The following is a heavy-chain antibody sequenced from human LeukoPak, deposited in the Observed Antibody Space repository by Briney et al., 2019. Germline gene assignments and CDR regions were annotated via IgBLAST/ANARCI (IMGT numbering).Heavy chain of an antibody. V-gene: IGHV3-30*05. CDR3: AREPATAIPRKMAVNSYFDY. J-gene: IGHJ4*02. Sequence: PGGSLRLSCAASGFTFSSYGMHWVRQAPGKGLEWVAVISYDGSNKYYADSVKGRFTISRDNSKNTLYLQMNSLRAEDTAVYYCAREPATAIPRKMAVNSYFDYWGQGTLVTVSS. CDR1: GFTFSSYG. D-gene: IGHD2-2*02. CDR2: ISYDGSNK.